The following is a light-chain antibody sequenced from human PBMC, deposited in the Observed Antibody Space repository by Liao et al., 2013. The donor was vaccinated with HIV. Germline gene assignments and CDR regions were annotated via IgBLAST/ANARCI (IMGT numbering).Light chain of an antibody. V-gene: IGLV3-1*01. J-gene: IGLJ2*01. CDR3: QVWDPTSDHP. CDR2: QDT. CDR1: TLGDNY. Sequence: SYELTQPPSVSVSPGETASITCSGNTLGDNYVSWYQQRPGQSPVLVIYQDTKRPSGIPERFSGSKSGNTATLTIRGTQAMDEADYYCQVWDPTSDHPFGGGTELTVL.